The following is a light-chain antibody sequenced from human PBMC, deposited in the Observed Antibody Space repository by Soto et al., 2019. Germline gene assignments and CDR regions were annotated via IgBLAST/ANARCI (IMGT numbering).Light chain of an antibody. Sequence: DIQMTQSPSTLSASVGDRVTITCRASQSISNWLAWYQQKPGKAPKLLIYDVSRLESGVPSRFSGSGSGTEFTLTIRSLQPDDFATYYCQLYNSYPWTFGQGTKVEIK. V-gene: IGKV1-5*01. J-gene: IGKJ1*01. CDR3: QLYNSYPWT. CDR1: QSISNW. CDR2: DVS.